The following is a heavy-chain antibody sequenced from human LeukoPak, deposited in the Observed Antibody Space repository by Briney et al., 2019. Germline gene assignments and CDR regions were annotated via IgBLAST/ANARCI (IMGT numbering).Heavy chain of an antibody. V-gene: IGHV1-18*01. CDR1: GYTFTSYG. Sequence: GASVKVSCKASGYTFTSYGISWVRQAPGQGLGRMGWISAYNGNTNYAQKLQGRVTMTTDTSTSTAYMELRSLRSDDTAVYYCARLRYCSSTSCYHWFDPWGQGTLVTVSS. CDR3: ARLRYCSSTSCYHWFDP. D-gene: IGHD2-2*01. CDR2: ISAYNGNT. J-gene: IGHJ5*02.